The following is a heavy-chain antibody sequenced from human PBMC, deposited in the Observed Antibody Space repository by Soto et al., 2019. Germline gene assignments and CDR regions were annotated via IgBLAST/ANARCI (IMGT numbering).Heavy chain of an antibody. D-gene: IGHD7-27*01. CDR1: GGSISSYY. Sequence: SETLSITCTVSGGSISSYYWSWIRQPPGKGLEWIGYIYYSGSTNYNPSLKSRVTISVDTSKNQFSLKLSSVTAADTAVYYCASYGTGAADYWGQGTLVTVSS. V-gene: IGHV4-59*01. CDR3: ASYGTGAADY. J-gene: IGHJ4*02. CDR2: IYYSGST.